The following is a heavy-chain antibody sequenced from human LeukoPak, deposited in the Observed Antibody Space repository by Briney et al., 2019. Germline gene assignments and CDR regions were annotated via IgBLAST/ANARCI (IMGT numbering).Heavy chain of an antibody. V-gene: IGHV3-11*06. CDR2: ISSSSSYI. CDR1: GFTFSDYY. CDR3: AGAPTYYYDSSGYYHDY. D-gene: IGHD3-22*01. Sequence: GGSLRLSCAASGFTFSDYYMSWIRQAPGKGLEWVSSISSSSSYIYYADSVKGRFTISRDNAKNSLYLQMNSLRAEDTAVYYCAGAPTYYYDSSGYYHDYWGQGTLVTVSS. J-gene: IGHJ4*02.